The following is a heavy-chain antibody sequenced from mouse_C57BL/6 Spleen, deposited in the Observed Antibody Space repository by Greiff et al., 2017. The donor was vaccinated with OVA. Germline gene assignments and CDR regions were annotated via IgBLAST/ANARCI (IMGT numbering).Heavy chain of an antibody. J-gene: IGHJ4*01. CDR1: GYAFSSYW. D-gene: IGHD1-1*01. CDR2: IYPGDGDT. Sequence: QVQLQQSGAELVKPGASVKISCKASGYAFSSYWMNWVKQGPGKGLARIGQIYPGDGDTNYNGKFKGKATLTADKSSSTAYMQLSSLTSEDSAVYFCARGMGLLYGSSYGYAMDYWGQGTSVTVSS. CDR3: ARGMGLLYGSSYGYAMDY. V-gene: IGHV1-80*01.